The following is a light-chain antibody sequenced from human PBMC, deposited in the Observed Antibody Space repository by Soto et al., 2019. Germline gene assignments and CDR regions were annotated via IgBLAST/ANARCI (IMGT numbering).Light chain of an antibody. J-gene: IGLJ2*01. V-gene: IGLV4-69*01. CDR2: VDSDGSS. Sequence: QAVVTQSPSASASLGASVTLTCTLSSGHSSYAIAWHQQQPEKGPRYLMKVDSDGSSTRGDGIPERFSVSSSGAERYLIISSLQSEDEADYYCQTWATGIRVFGGGTKLTVL. CDR1: SGHSSYA. CDR3: QTWATGIRV.